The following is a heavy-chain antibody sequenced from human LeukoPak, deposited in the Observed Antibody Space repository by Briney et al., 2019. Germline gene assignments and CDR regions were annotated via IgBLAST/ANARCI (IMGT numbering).Heavy chain of an antibody. V-gene: IGHV3-23*01. CDR1: GFTFSSYD. D-gene: IGHD3-3*01. J-gene: IGHJ3*02. CDR3: AREALEWSPPDI. Sequence: GGSLRLSCAVSGFTFSSYDMSWVRQAPGKGREGVSNISNSDGTTYYADSGKGRLTISRDDSENTLSLQMNNMSTEDTAVYYCAREALEWSPPDIWGQGTTVTVSS. CDR2: ISNSDGTT.